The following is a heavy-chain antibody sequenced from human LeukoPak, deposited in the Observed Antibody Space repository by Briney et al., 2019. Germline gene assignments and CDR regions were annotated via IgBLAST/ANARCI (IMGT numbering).Heavy chain of an antibody. V-gene: IGHV4-61*02. Sequence: SQTLSLTCSVSGGSISTGTDYWSWIRQPAGQGLEWIGRVYTTGITHYNPSLKSRVHISVDASKNQFSLNLTSVTAADTAVYYCAREHLASSRNWVDPWGQGALVTVSS. D-gene: IGHD3-3*02. CDR2: VYTTGIT. J-gene: IGHJ5*02. CDR3: AREHLASSRNWVDP. CDR1: GGSISTGTDY.